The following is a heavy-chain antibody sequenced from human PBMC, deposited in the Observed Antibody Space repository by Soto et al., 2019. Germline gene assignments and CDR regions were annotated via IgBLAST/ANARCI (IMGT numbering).Heavy chain of an antibody. CDR3: ARHAYYYDSSGLGGPDAFDI. CDR2: IYYSGST. J-gene: IGHJ3*02. V-gene: IGHV4-39*01. Sequence: PSATLSLTCTVSRRSINSTRYYCGWIRQPPGKGLERIGSIYYSGSTYYNPSLKSRVTISVDTSKYQFSLKLSSVTAADTAVYYCARHAYYYDSSGLGGPDAFDIWGQGTMVT. CDR1: RRSINSTRYY. D-gene: IGHD3-22*01.